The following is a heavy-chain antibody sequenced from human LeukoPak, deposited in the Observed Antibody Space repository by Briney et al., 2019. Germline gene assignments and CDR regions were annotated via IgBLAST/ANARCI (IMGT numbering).Heavy chain of an antibody. CDR3: AKDPLSPEYYYYYYGMDV. CDR1: GFTFSSYA. V-gene: IGHV3-23*01. J-gene: IGHJ6*02. Sequence: GGSLRLSCVASGFTFSSYAMSWVRQAPGKGLEWVSAISGSGGSTYYADSVKGRFTISRDNSKNTLYLQMNSLRAEDTAVYYCAKDPLSPEYYYYYYGMDVWGQGTTVTVSS. D-gene: IGHD1-14*01. CDR2: ISGSGGST.